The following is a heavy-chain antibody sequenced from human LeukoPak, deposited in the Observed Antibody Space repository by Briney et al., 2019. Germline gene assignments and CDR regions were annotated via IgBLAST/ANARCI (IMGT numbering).Heavy chain of an antibody. J-gene: IGHJ5*02. D-gene: IGHD1-26*01. CDR2: INPNSGGT. CDR3: AREKIVGVNNWFDP. Sequence: GASVKVSCTASGYTFTVYYMHWVRQAPGQGLEWMGWINPNSGGTNYAQKFQGRVTMTRDTSISTAYIELSRLRSDDTAVYYCAREKIVGVNNWFDPWGQGTLVTVSS. V-gene: IGHV1-2*02. CDR1: GYTFTVYY.